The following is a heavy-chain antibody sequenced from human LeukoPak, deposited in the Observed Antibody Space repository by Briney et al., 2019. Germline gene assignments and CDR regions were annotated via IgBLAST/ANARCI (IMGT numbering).Heavy chain of an antibody. Sequence: SETLSLTCTVSGGSISSYYWSWIRQPPGKGLEWIGYIYYSGSTNYNPSLKSRVTISVDTSKNQFSLKLSSVAAADTAVYYCARGEKGFFDIWGQGTMVTVSS. CDR3: ARGEKGFFDI. CDR1: GGSISSYY. V-gene: IGHV4-59*01. J-gene: IGHJ3*02. CDR2: IYYSGST.